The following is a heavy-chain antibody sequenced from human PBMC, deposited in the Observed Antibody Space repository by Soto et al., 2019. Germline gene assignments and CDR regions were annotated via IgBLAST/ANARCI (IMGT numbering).Heavy chain of an antibody. D-gene: IGHD1-7*01. CDR3: ALNWNYPPLIY. V-gene: IGHV4-34*01. CDR1: GGSFSGYY. J-gene: IGHJ4*02. Sequence: SETLSLTCAVYGGSFSGYYWSWIRQPPGKGLEWIGEINHSGSTNYNPSLKSRVTISVDTSKNQFSLKLSSVTAADTAVYYCALNWNYPPLIYWGQGTLVTVSS. CDR2: INHSGST.